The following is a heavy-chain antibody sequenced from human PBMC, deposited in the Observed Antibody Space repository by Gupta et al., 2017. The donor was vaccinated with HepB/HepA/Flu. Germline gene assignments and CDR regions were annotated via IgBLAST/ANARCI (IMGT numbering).Heavy chain of an antibody. CDR1: GYTFTSYD. D-gene: IGHD3-9*01. J-gene: IGHJ5*02. V-gene: IGHV1-8*01. CDR3: ARGLHLPYYDILTGYSSWFDP. CDR2: MNPNSGNT. Sequence: QVQLVQSGAEVKKPGASVKVSCKASGYTFTSYDINWVRQATGQGLEWMGWMNPNSGNTGYAQKFQGRVTMTRNTSISTAYMELSSLRSEDTAVYYCARGLHLPYYDILTGYSSWFDPWGQGTLVTVSS.